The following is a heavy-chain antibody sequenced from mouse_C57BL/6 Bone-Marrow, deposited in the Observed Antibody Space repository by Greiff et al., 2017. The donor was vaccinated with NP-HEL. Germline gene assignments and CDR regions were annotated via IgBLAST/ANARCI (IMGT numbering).Heavy chain of an antibody. Sequence: VQLHQSGPELVKPGASVKISCKASGYAFSSSWMNWVKQRPGKGLEWIGRIYPGDGDTNYNGKFKGKATLTADKSSSTAYMQLSSLTSEDSAVYFCARRDYGLDYWGQGTTLTVSS. CDR1: GYAFSSSW. CDR2: IYPGDGDT. D-gene: IGHD2-4*01. CDR3: ARRDYGLDY. V-gene: IGHV1-82*01. J-gene: IGHJ2*01.